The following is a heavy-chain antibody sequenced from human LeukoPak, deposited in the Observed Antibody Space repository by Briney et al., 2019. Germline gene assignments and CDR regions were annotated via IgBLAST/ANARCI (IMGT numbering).Heavy chain of an antibody. J-gene: IGHJ3*02. D-gene: IGHD2-21*02. CDR2: IKQDGSEE. V-gene: IGHV3-7*03. Sequence: PGGSLRLSCAASGFTFSNYWMTWVRQTPGKGLEWVANIKQDGSEEVYVDSVKGRFTISRDNSKNSLYLQMNSLRAEDTAVYYCARDPYCGGDCYSGFGAFDIWGQGTMVTVSS. CDR1: GFTFSNYW. CDR3: ARDPYCGGDCYSGFGAFDI.